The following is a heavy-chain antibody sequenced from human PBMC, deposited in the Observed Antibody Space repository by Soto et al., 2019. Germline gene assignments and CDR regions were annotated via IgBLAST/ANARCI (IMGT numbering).Heavy chain of an antibody. CDR2: INPATGAA. V-gene: IGHV1-2*02. J-gene: IGHJ3*02. Sequence: QLHLVQSGAVVKKPGASVTVSCSASGYPVTAYYMHWVRQAPGRGLEWMGGINPATGAAKYTQTFQGRVTMSRDTSTSTVFMGLSGLESEDPAVFYCARGGGVGVAGSAAFDMWGQGTLVTVSS. CDR1: GYPVTAYY. CDR3: ARGGGVGVAGSAAFDM. D-gene: IGHD3-3*01.